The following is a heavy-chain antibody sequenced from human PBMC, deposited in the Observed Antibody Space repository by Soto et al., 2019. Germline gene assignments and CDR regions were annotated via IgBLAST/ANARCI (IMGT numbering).Heavy chain of an antibody. Sequence: QAQLVQSGAEVKKPGASVNVSCKASGYDYVTYAITWVRQRPGQGLEWMGWISTLNGNTNYAQNFQGRVTMTTDTSTRIVHLELRSLRSDDTAVYYCARRVQVWLPDYYGVDVWGQGTTVTFSS. J-gene: IGHJ6*02. CDR1: GYDYVTYA. CDR2: ISTLNGNT. D-gene: IGHD5-18*01. CDR3: ARRVQVWLPDYYGVDV. V-gene: IGHV1-18*01.